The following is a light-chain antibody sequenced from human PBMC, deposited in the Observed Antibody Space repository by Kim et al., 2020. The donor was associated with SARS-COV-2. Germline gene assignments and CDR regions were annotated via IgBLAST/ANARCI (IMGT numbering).Light chain of an antibody. CDR3: SSYRSSNTYV. CDR1: SSDVGAYNY. J-gene: IGLJ1*01. V-gene: IGLV2-14*03. Sequence: QSALTQPASVSRSPGQSITISCTGTSSDVGAYNYVSWYQQHPGKAPKLMIYDVSKRPSGVSDRFSGSKSGNTASLTISGLQAEDEADYHCSSYRSSNTYVFGTGTKVTVL. CDR2: DVS.